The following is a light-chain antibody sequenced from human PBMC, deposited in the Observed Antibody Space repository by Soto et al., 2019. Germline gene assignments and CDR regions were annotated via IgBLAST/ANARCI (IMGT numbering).Light chain of an antibody. J-gene: IGKJ3*01. V-gene: IGKV1-8*01. CDR3: QQYYSYPLT. Sequence: AIRMTQSPSSFSASTGDRVTITCRASQGISSYLVWYQQKPGKAPKLLIYAASTLQSGVPSRFGGSGSGTDFTLTISCLQSEDFATYYCQQYYSYPLTFGPGTKVDIK. CDR1: QGISSY. CDR2: AAS.